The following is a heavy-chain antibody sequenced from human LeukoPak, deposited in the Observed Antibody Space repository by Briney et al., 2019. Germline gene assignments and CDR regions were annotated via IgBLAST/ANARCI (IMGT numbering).Heavy chain of an antibody. CDR1: GGSISSNNW. J-gene: IGHJ5*02. CDR2: VYYIGTT. V-gene: IGHV4-4*02. Sequence: SETLSLTCAVSGGSISSNNWWSWVRQPPGKGLEWIGNVYYIGTTSYNSSLKSRVTISVDTSKNQFSLEVTSVTAADTAVYYCAKNTSSSPWFDPWGQGTLVTVSS. D-gene: IGHD6-6*01. CDR3: AKNTSSSPWFDP.